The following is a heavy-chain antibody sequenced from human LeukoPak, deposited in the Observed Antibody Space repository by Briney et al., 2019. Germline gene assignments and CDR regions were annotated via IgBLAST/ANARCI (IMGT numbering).Heavy chain of an antibody. J-gene: IGHJ5*02. D-gene: IGHD4-23*01. CDR2: IYSGGST. V-gene: IGHV3-53*01. CDR3: AREYVGNDNCFDP. Sequence: GGSLRLSCAASGFTVSSNYMSWVRQAPGKGLERVSVIYSGGSTYYADSVKGRFTISRDNSKNTLYLQMNSLRAEDTAVYYCAREYVGNDNCFDPWGQGTLSPSPQ. CDR1: GFTVSSNY.